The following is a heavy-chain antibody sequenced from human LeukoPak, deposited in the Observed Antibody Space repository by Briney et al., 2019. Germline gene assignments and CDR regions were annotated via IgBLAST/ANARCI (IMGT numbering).Heavy chain of an antibody. D-gene: IGHD2-8*01. CDR1: GYTFTSYA. V-gene: IGHV1-3*03. CDR3: ARGEVYDPLSWGYYYYMDV. CDR2: INAGNGNT. J-gene: IGHJ6*03. Sequence: GASVKVSCKASGYTFTSYAMHWVRQAPGQRLEWMGWINAGNGNTKYSQEFQGRVTITRDTSASTAYMELSSLRSEDTAVYYCARGEVYDPLSWGYYYYMDVWGKGTTVTVSS.